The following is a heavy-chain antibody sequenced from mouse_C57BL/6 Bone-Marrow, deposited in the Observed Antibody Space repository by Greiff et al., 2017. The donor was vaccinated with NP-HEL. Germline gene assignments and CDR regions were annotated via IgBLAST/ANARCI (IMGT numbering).Heavy chain of an antibody. D-gene: IGHD2-2*01. J-gene: IGHJ3*01. Sequence: QVQLQQPGAELVKPGASVKLSCKASGYTFTSYWMHWVKQRPGQGLEWIGMIHPNSGSTNYNEKFKSKATLTVDKSSSTAYMQLSSLTSEDSAVYYCASVSAMVTTGFAYWGQGTLVTVSA. CDR1: GYTFTSYW. V-gene: IGHV1-64*01. CDR2: IHPNSGST. CDR3: ASVSAMVTTGFAY.